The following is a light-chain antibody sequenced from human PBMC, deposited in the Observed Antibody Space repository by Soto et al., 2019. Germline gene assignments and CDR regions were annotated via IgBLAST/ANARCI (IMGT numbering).Light chain of an antibody. CDR2: ELS. CDR1: RSDVGGYNY. J-gene: IGLJ3*02. Sequence: QSVLTQPASMSGSPGQSITISCTGTRSDVGGYNYVSWYQRHPGEAPKLMIYELSYRPSGVSDRLSGSKSGNTASLTISRLQAEDEAEYYCSSYAGNFTWVFGGGTKLTVL. V-gene: IGLV2-14*01. CDR3: SSYAGNFTWV.